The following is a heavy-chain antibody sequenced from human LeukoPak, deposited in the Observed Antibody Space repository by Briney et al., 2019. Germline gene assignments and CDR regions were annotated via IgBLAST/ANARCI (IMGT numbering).Heavy chain of an antibody. J-gene: IGHJ4*02. CDR2: VFDSGST. D-gene: IGHD6-13*01. Sequence: KPSETLSLTCTVSGGSISNYWWSWIRQPPGKGLEWIGYVFDSGSTNYNPSLKSRVTISVDTSKKQFPLKVSSVTAADTAVYYCARGYSSSWNYLDYWGQGTLVTVSS. CDR1: GGSISNYW. CDR3: ARGYSSSWNYLDY. V-gene: IGHV4-59*01.